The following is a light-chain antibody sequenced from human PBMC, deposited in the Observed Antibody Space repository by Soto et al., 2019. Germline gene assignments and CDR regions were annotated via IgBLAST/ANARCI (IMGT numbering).Light chain of an antibody. CDR3: QQHNNWPPWT. J-gene: IGKJ1*01. V-gene: IGKV3-15*01. CDR2: GAS. CDR1: QSVSSN. Sequence: IVMTQSPATLSVSPGERATLSCRASQSVSSNLAWYQQKPGQAPRLLMYGASPRATGIPDRFSGSGSETEFTLTISSLQSEDFAVYYGQQHNNWPPWTFGQGTKVEIK.